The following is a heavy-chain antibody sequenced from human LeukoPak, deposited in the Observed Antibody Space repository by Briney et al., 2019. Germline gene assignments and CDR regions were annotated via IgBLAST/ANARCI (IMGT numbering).Heavy chain of an antibody. Sequence: ASVKVSCKASGYTFTSYGISWVRQAPGQGLEWMGWISAHNGNTIYAQRLQGRVTMTTDTSTSTAYMEVRSLRSDDTAVYYCARHSRLNLVPGGDYVGWYFDLWGRGTLVTVSS. D-gene: IGHD4-17*01. CDR1: GYTFTSYG. CDR2: ISAHNGNT. V-gene: IGHV1-18*04. J-gene: IGHJ2*01. CDR3: ARHSRLNLVPGGDYVGWYFDL.